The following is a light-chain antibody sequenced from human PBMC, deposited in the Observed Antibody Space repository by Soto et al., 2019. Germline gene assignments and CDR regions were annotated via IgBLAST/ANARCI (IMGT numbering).Light chain of an antibody. CDR1: QSINLY. CDR2: GAS. Sequence: IQLTQSPSCLSASVGDSVTVTCRASQSINLYLNWYQQKPGKAPTLLIYGASTLQSGVPSRFSGGGSRTDFTLTISSLQTEDFATYYCQQSYRSPYTFGQGTKLEI. CDR3: QQSYRSPYT. J-gene: IGKJ2*01. V-gene: IGKV1-39*01.